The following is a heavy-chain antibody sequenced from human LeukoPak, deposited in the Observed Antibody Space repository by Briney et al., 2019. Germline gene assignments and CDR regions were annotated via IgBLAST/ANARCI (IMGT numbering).Heavy chain of an antibody. J-gene: IGHJ4*02. Sequence: ASVKVSCKASGYTFTTYDINWVRQAPGQGLDGMRWMGPRHGYTGYAQQFRGRVTMTRDTSISTAYMDLGRLTSDDTAVYYCVRGWIPRAVSEYYFEDWGQGTLVTVSS. V-gene: IGHV1-8*01. CDR2: MGPRHGYT. D-gene: IGHD5/OR15-5a*01. CDR3: VRGWIPRAVSEYYFED. CDR1: GYTFTTYD.